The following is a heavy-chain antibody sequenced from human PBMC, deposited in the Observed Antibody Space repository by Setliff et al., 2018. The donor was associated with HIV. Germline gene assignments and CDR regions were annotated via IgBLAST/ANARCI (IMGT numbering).Heavy chain of an antibody. V-gene: IGHV1-69*13. CDR3: ARDSHCSGPSCYSGGQFFDY. D-gene: IGHD2-15*01. Sequence: VASVKVSCKAPGGTFSGYAFSWVRQAPGQGFEWMGGSIPVFGTVNYAQKFLGRATITADESTNTSYMELTSLRSEDTAVYFCARDSHCSGPSCYSGGQFFDYWGQGTLVTVS. CDR1: GGTFSGYA. J-gene: IGHJ4*02. CDR2: SIPVFGTV.